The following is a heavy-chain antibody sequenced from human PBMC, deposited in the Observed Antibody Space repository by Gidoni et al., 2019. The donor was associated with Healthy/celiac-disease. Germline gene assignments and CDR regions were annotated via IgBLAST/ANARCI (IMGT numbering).Heavy chain of an antibody. V-gene: IGHV3-30*04. CDR2: LSYDGSTK. J-gene: IGHJ4*02. Sequence: QGQRVESGGGVVQPGRSRRLAGAASGFTFSSYAMHWVRQAPGKGLEWLSVLSYDGSTKSSADSVKARFTLSRDNSKNTLYLQMNSLIAEDTAVYYCARDREVVVILTHFDYWGQGTLVTVSS. CDR3: ARDREVVVILTHFDY. CDR1: GFTFSSYA. D-gene: IGHD3-22*01.